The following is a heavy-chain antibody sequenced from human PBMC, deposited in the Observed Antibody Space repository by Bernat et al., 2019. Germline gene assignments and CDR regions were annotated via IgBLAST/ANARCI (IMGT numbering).Heavy chain of an antibody. J-gene: IGHJ3*02. CDR1: GGSVSSGSYY. CDR2: IYYSGST. V-gene: IGHV4-61*01. CDR3: ARVPDFVVVIIRDAFDI. Sequence: QVQLQESGPGLVKPSETLSLTCTVSGGSVSSGSYYWSWIRQPPGKGLEWIGYIYYSGSTNYNPSLKSRVTISVDTSKNQFSLKLSSVTAADTAVYYCARVPDFVVVIIRDAFDIWGQGTMVTVSS. D-gene: IGHD3-3*01.